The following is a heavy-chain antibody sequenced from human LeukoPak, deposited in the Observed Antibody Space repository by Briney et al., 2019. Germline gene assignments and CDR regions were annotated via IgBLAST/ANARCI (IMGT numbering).Heavy chain of an antibody. CDR3: AAYSGSYPEYFQY. Sequence: GGSLRLSCVVSEFTFSTYSMNWVRQAPGKGLEWVSSISSSSSYIYYADSVKGRFTISRDNAKNSLCLQMNSLRAEDSAVYYCAAYSGSYPEYFQYWGQGILVTVSS. V-gene: IGHV3-21*01. CDR1: EFTFSTYS. CDR2: ISSSSSYI. D-gene: IGHD1-26*01. J-gene: IGHJ1*01.